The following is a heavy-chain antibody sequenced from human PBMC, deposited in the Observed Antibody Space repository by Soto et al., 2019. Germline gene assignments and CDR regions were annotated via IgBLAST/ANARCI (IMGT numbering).Heavy chain of an antibody. J-gene: IGHJ6*02. CDR1: GFTFSSYW. CDR3: ASHSQLEPRLYYYYGMDV. D-gene: IGHD6-13*01. CDR2: INSDGSST. Sequence: EVQLVESGGGLVQPGGSLRLSCAASGFTFSSYWMHWVRQAPGKGLVWVSRINSDGSSTSYADSVKGRFTISRDNAKNTLYLQMNSLRAEDTAAYYCASHSQLEPRLYYYYGMDVWGQGTTVTVSS. V-gene: IGHV3-74*01.